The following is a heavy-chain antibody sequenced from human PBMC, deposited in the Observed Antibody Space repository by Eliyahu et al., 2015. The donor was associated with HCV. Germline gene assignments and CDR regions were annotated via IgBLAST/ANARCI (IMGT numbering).Heavy chain of an antibody. D-gene: IGHD3-3*01. CDR3: GRDGPLYDIDY. J-gene: IGHJ4*02. Sequence: QVQLVESGGGVVQPGRSLXLSCXASGFSFSRYGMHWFRQAPGKGPEWGGFLRSGGSTGDYADSVKGRFTISRDDSKSTLTLQMTSLTAEDTAIYYCGRDGPLYDIDYWGQGTLVTVSS. CDR1: GFSFSRYG. V-gene: IGHV3-33*01. CDR2: LRSGGSTG.